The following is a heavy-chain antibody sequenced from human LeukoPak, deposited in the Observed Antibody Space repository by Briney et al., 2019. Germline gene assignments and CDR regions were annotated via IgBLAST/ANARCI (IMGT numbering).Heavy chain of an antibody. D-gene: IGHD4-11*01. CDR2: IYTSGST. CDR3: ARVAATVTTPYYYYYYYMDV. CDR1: GGSISSGSYY. Sequence: PSETLSLTCTVSGGSISSGSYYWSWIRQPAGKGLEWIGRIYTSGSTNYNPSLKSRVTISVDTSKNQFSLKLSSVTAADTAVYYCARVAATVTTPYYYYYYYMDVWGKGTTVTVSS. V-gene: IGHV4-61*02. J-gene: IGHJ6*03.